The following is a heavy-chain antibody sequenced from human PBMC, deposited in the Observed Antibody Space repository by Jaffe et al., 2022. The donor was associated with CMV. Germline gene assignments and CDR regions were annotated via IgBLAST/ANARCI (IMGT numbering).Heavy chain of an antibody. Sequence: QVQLVQSGAEVKKPGASVKVSCKASGYTFTSYYMHWVRQAPGQGLEWMGIINPSGGSTSYAQKFQGRVTMTRDTSTSTVYMELSSLRSEDTAVYYCARVLQAGPYYYYYGMDVWGQGTTVTVSS. CDR2: INPSGGST. J-gene: IGHJ6*02. V-gene: IGHV1-46*01. CDR3: ARVLQAGPYYYYYGMDV. CDR1: GYTFTSYY.